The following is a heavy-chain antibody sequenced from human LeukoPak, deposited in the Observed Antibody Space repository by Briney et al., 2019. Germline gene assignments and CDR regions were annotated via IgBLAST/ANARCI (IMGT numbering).Heavy chain of an antibody. CDR3: ARLGIAGPKGTGFDY. D-gene: IGHD6-13*01. V-gene: IGHV1-69*05. CDR1: GGTFSSYA. CDR2: IIPIFGTA. Sequence: SVKVSCKASGGTFSSYAISWVRQAPGQGLEWMGGIIPIFGTANYAQKLQGRVTMTTDTSTSTAYMELRSLRSDDTAVYYCARLGIAGPKGTGFDYWGQGTLVTVSS. J-gene: IGHJ4*02.